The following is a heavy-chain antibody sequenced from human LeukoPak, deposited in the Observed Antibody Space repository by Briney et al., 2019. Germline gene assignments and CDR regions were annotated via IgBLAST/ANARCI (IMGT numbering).Heavy chain of an antibody. CDR2: ISRNGGAV. CDR1: GFTFNQHS. D-gene: IGHD2-8*01. V-gene: IGHV3-11*01. Sequence: PGGSLRLSCAASGFTFNQHSMSWIRQAPGKGLDWLSYISRNGGAVHYADSVEGRFTISRDNAKNSLNLQMNGLTTDDTAVYFCARASSLIGGFDSWGRGTLVTVSS. J-gene: IGHJ4*02. CDR3: ARASSLIGGFDS.